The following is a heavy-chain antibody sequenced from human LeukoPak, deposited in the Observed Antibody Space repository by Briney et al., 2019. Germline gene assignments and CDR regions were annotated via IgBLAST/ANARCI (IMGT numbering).Heavy chain of an antibody. D-gene: IGHD2-2*01. CDR2: IRYDGSNK. J-gene: IGHJ4*02. CDR3: AKDRCSNTSRLFDY. V-gene: IGHV3-30*02. Sequence: GGSLRLSCAASGFTFSSYGMHWVRQAPGKGLEWVAFIRYDGSNKYYADSVKGRFTISRDNSKNTLYLRMNSLRAEDTAVYYCAKDRCSNTSRLFDYWGQGTLVTVSS. CDR1: GFTFSSYG.